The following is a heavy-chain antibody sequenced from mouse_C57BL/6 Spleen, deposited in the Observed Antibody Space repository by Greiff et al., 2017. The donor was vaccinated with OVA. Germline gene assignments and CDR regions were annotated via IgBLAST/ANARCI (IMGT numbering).Heavy chain of an antibody. Sequence: VQLKQSGPGLVKPSQTVFLTCTVTGISITTGNYRWSWIRQFPGNKLEWIGYIYYSGTITYNPSLTSRTTITRDTPKNQFFLEMNSLTAEDTATYYCARESSRRGYAMDYWGQGTSVTVSS. V-gene: IGHV3-5*01. CDR1: GISITTGNYR. D-gene: IGHD1-1*01. J-gene: IGHJ4*01. CDR2: IYYSGTI. CDR3: ARESSRRGYAMDY.